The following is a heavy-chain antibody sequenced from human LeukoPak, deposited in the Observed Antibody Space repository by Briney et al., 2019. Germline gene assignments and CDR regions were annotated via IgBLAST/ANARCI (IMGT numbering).Heavy chain of an antibody. CDR3: ARDGGGYSTWFDP. V-gene: IGHV4-30-2*01. CDR2: IYHSGGT. D-gene: IGHD2-21*02. J-gene: IGHJ5*02. Sequence: PSQTLSLTCTVSGDSITSGSYSWTWIRQPPGKGLEWIGYIYHSGGTYFNPSLKSRVTMSVDRSKNQFSLKLNSVTAADTAVYYCARDGGGYSTWFDPWGQGTLVTVSS. CDR1: GDSITSGSYS.